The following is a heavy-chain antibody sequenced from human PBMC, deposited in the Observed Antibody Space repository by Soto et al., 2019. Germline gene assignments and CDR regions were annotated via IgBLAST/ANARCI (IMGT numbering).Heavy chain of an antibody. J-gene: IGHJ4*02. Sequence: EVQLVESGGGLVKPGGSLRLSCAASGFTISSAWMNWVRQAPGKGLEWVGRIKTKTQGENTDYAAPVKGRFTISRDDSENTLSLQMNSLRIDDTAVYYCTTGSVEGYWGQGTLVTVSS. V-gene: IGHV3-15*07. CDR1: GFTISSAW. CDR2: IKTKTQGENT. D-gene: IGHD1-26*01. CDR3: TTGSVEGY.